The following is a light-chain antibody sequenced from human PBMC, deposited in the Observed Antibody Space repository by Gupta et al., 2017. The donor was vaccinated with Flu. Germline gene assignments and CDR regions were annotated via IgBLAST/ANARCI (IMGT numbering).Light chain of an antibody. CDR2: GTS. J-gene: IGKJ5*01. CDR1: QRISSTY. Sequence: EVVLTQSPGTLSLSPGERATLSCRASQRISSTYLAWYQQKPGQAPRLLMFGTSTRATGIPDRFSGSGSGTDFTLTINRLEPEDLAVYFCQQDGNSLHTFGQGTRMEIK. V-gene: IGKV3-20*01. CDR3: QQDGNSLHT.